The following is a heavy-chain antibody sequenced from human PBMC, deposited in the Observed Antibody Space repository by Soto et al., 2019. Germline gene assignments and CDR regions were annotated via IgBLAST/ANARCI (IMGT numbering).Heavy chain of an antibody. CDR1: GFTFTSYW. Sequence: EVQLVESGGGLVQPGRSLRLSCAASGFTFTSYWMHWVRQAPGKGLVWVSRINSDGSSTNYADSVKGRFTISRDNAKNTVDLQMSRRRGQDTAVYYCARGIVGETDWFDPWGQGTLVTVSS. J-gene: IGHJ5*02. V-gene: IGHV3-74*01. D-gene: IGHD1-26*01. CDR2: INSDGSST. CDR3: ARGIVGETDWFDP.